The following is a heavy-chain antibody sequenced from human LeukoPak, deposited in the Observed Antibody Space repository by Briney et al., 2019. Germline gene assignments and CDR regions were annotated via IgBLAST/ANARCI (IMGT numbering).Heavy chain of an antibody. D-gene: IGHD4-23*01. CDR3: ARGRTGGNFFDY. Sequence: PSETLSLTCTVSGGSISSYYWSWIRQPPGKGLEWIGYIYYSGSTNYNPSLKSRVTISVDTSKNQFSLKLSSVTAADTAVYYCARGRTGGNFFDYWGQGTLVTVSS. CDR2: IYYSGST. CDR1: GGSISSYY. J-gene: IGHJ4*02. V-gene: IGHV4-59*01.